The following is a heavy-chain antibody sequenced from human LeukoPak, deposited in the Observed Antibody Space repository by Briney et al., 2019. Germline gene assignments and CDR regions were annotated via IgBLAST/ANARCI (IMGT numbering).Heavy chain of an antibody. Sequence: SETLSLTCTVSGGSISSYYWSWIRQPPGKGREWIGYIYYSGSTNYNPSLKSRVTISVDTSKNQFSLKLSSVTAADTAVYYCARLRIAPVYDYYYYGMDVWGQGTTVTVSS. CDR2: IYYSGST. J-gene: IGHJ6*02. CDR3: ARLRIAPVYDYYYYGMDV. V-gene: IGHV4-59*08. D-gene: IGHD6-13*01. CDR1: GGSISSYY.